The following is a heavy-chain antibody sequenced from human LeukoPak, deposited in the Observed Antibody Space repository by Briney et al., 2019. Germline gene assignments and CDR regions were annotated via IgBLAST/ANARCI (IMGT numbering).Heavy chain of an antibody. D-gene: IGHD3-3*01. CDR3: ARGRVTYYDFWSGYRLNWFDP. CDR1: GGTFSSYA. CDR2: IIPIFGTA. Sequence: SVKVSCKASGGTFSSYAISWVRQAPGQGLEWMGGIIPIFGTANYAQKFQGRVTITADESTSTAYMELSSLRSEDTAVYYCARGRVTYYDFWSGYRLNWFDPWGQGTLVTVSS. V-gene: IGHV1-69*01. J-gene: IGHJ5*02.